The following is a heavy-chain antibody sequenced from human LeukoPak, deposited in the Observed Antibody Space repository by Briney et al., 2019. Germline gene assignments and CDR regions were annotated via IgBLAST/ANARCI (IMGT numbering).Heavy chain of an antibody. Sequence: SETLSLTCTISGGSFSDYCWSWIRQSPGKGLEWIGYIYHTGSTSYSPSLTSRVTISADTSQNHFSLKLSSVTAADTAVYYCASRKLGNDYWGQGTLVTVSS. CDR3: ASRKLGNDY. V-gene: IGHV4-59*01. CDR2: IYHTGST. D-gene: IGHD7-27*01. J-gene: IGHJ4*02. CDR1: GGSFSDYC.